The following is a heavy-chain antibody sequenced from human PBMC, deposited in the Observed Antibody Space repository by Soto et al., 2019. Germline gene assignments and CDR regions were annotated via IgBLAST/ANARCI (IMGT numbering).Heavy chain of an antibody. CDR1: GGSISSYY. D-gene: IGHD5-12*01. V-gene: IGHV4-59*12. Sequence: PSETLSLTCTVSGGSISSYYWSWIRQPPGKGLEWIGYIYYSGSTNYNPSLKSRVTISVDTSKNQFSLKLSSVTAAETAAYYCARVVATTQWGGRKAFDYWGQGTLVTVSS. CDR3: ARVVATTQWGGRKAFDY. CDR2: IYYSGST. J-gene: IGHJ4*02.